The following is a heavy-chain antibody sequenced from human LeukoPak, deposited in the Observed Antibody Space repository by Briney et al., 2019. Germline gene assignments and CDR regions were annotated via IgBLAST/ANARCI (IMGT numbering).Heavy chain of an antibody. CDR2: ISYDGSNK. CDR1: GFTFSSYG. J-gene: IGHJ4*02. Sequence: GGSLRLSCAASGFTFSSYGMHWVRQAPGKGLEWVAVISYDGSNKYYADSVKGRFTISRDNAKNSLYLQMNSLRAEDRAVYYCARDSPPDYWGQGTLVTVSS. V-gene: IGHV3-30*03. CDR3: ARDSPPDY.